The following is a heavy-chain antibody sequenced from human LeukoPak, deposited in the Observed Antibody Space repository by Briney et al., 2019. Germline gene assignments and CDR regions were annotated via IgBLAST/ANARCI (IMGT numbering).Heavy chain of an antibody. CDR3: ARVFSGVLDY. Sequence: SETLSLTCAVYGGPFSGYYWSWIRQSPGKGLEWIGEINHSGTTSYNPSLKSRVTISVDTSKNQFSLKLSSVTAADTAVYYCARVFSGVLDYWGQGTLVTVSS. CDR1: GGPFSGYY. J-gene: IGHJ4*02. D-gene: IGHD3-10*02. CDR2: INHSGTT. V-gene: IGHV4-34*01.